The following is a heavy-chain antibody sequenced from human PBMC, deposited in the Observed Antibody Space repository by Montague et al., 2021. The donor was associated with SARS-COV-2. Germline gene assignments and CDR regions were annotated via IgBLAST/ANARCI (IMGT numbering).Heavy chain of an antibody. CDR1: GGSISSGGYY. CDR2: IYYSGST. D-gene: IGHD3-9*01. V-gene: IGHV4-31*03. J-gene: IGHJ6*02. CDR3: GRGVDWLSHYYYYGMDV. Sequence: TLSLTCTVSGGSISSGGYYWSWIRQHPGKGLEWIGYIYYSGSTYYNPSLKSRVTISVDTSKNQFSLKLSSVTAADTAVYYCGRGVDWLSHYYYYGMDVWGQGTTVTVSS.